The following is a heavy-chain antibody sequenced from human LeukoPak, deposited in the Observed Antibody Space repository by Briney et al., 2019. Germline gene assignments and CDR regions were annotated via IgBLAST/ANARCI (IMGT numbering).Heavy chain of an antibody. Sequence: SETLSLTCAVYGGSFSGYYWSWIRQPPGKGLEWIGEINHSGSTNYNPSLKSRVTISVDTFKNQFSLKLSSVTAADTAVYYCARGHRGTGTDYYYYYMDVWGKGTTVTVSS. CDR1: GGSFSGYY. D-gene: IGHD1-7*01. V-gene: IGHV4-34*01. CDR3: ARGHRGTGTDYYYYYMDV. CDR2: INHSGST. J-gene: IGHJ6*03.